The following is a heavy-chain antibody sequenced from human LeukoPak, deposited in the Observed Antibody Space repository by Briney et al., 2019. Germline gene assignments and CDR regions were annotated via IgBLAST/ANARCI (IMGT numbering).Heavy chain of an antibody. Sequence: GGSLRLSCAASGLHFSGTAMSWVRQAPGKGLEWVSAISHDGTNAYYADSVKGRFTISRDNSKKTVSLEMSSLTAADTGVYYCARDGAQYSSGPECDPRGQGALVTV. CDR3: ARDGAQYSSGPECDP. V-gene: IGHV3-23*01. CDR1: GLHFSGTA. CDR2: ISHDGTNA. D-gene: IGHD6-19*01. J-gene: IGHJ5*02.